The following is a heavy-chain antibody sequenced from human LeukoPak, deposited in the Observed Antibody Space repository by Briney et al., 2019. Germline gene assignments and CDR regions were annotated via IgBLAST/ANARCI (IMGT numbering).Heavy chain of an antibody. CDR1: GGSISSSSYS. Sequence: PSETLSLTCTVSGGSISSSSYSWGWIRQPPGKGLEWIGSIYYSGSTYYNPSLKSRVTISVDTSKNQFSLKLSSVTAADTAVYYCARQVGGAGVQLWSYYYYGMDVWGQGTTVTVSS. J-gene: IGHJ6*02. V-gene: IGHV4-39*01. D-gene: IGHD5-18*01. CDR3: ARQVGGAGVQLWSYYYYGMDV. CDR2: IYYSGST.